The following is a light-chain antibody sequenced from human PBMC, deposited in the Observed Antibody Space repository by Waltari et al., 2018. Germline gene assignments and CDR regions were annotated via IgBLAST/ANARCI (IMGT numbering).Light chain of an antibody. CDR3: QQGYISPFT. V-gene: IGKV1-39*01. CDR2: GTS. J-gene: IGKJ3*01. Sequence: DIQMTQSPSSLSASVGARITITCRASQRIRSSLNWYQQKPGKAPELLIYGTSILQSGVPSRFSGSGSGTDFTLTISGLQVEDFATYYCQQGYISPFTFGPGTKVDVE. CDR1: QRIRSS.